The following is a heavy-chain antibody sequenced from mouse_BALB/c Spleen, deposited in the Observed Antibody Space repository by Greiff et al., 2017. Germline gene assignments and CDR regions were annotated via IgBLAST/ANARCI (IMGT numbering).Heavy chain of an antibody. CDR3: ARLHYYAMDY. J-gene: IGHJ4*01. Sequence: EVKLVESGGGLVQPGGSRKLSCAASGFTFSSFGMHWVRQAPEKGLEWVATISSGGSYTYYPDSVKGRFTISRDNAKNTLYLQMSSLKYEDTDMYYCARLHYYAMDYWGQGTSVTVSS. CDR1: GFTFSSFG. V-gene: IGHV5-6*03. CDR2: ISSGGSYT.